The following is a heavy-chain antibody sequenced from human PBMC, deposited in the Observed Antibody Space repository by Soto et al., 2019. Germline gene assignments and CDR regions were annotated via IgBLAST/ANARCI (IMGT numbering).Heavy chain of an antibody. V-gene: IGHV3-23*01. CDR2: ISGSGGGT. Sequence: PGGSLRLSCAASGFTFSSYAMSWVRQAPGEGLEWVSAISGSGGGTYYADSVKGRFTISRDNSKNPLYLQMNSVRAADTAVYYCANSPGACSGGSCQGYWYFDLWGRGTLVTVSS. D-gene: IGHD2-15*01. CDR1: GFTFSSYA. J-gene: IGHJ2*01. CDR3: ANSPGACSGGSCQGYWYFDL.